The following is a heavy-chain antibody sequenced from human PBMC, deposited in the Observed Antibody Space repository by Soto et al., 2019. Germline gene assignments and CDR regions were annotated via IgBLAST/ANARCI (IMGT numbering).Heavy chain of an antibody. Sequence: VQLVESGGGLIQPGGSLRLSCAASGFTVSSNYMSWVRQAPGKGLEWVSVIYSGGSTYYADSVKGRFTISRDNSKNTLYLQMNSLRAEDTAVYYCAREGNWNALAFDYWGQGTLVTVSS. J-gene: IGHJ4*02. D-gene: IGHD1-1*01. CDR3: AREGNWNALAFDY. CDR1: GFTVSSNY. CDR2: IYSGGST. V-gene: IGHV3-53*01.